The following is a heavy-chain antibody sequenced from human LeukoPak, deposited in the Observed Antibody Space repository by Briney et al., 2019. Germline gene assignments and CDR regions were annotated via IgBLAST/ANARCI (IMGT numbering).Heavy chain of an antibody. V-gene: IGHV5-51*01. CDR2: IYPGDSDT. J-gene: IGHJ3*02. CDR3: ARVDGFFDSSGLGDAFDI. CDR1: GYTFTTYW. Sequence: GESLQISCQASGYTFTTYWIAWVRQLPGKGLEWMGIIYPGDSDTTYSPSFQGQVTISADKSISTAYIQWGSLKASDTAMYYCARVDGFFDSSGLGDAFDIWGQGTKVTVSS. D-gene: IGHD3-22*01.